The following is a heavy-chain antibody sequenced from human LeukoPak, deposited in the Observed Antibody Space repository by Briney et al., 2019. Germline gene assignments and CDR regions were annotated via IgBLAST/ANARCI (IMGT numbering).Heavy chain of an antibody. CDR3: AKDQEVVPYTNDAFDI. CDR1: GFIFRDYG. D-gene: IGHD3-22*01. Sequence: GGSLRLSCVASGFIFRDYGMNWVRQAPGEGPEWISHINDRSSAIYYADSVRGRFTISRDTAKHSLYLQMNSLRAEDTAVYYCAKDQEVVPYTNDAFDIWGQGTMVTVSS. CDR2: INDRSSAI. V-gene: IGHV3-48*01. J-gene: IGHJ3*02.